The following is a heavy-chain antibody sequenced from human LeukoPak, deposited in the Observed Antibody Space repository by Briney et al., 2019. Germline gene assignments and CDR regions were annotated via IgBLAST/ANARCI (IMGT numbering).Heavy chain of an antibody. CDR1: GFTFSAYA. J-gene: IGHJ3*02. Sequence: GGSLRLSCEASGFTFSAYAMTWVRQAPGKGLEWVSYISSSGSTIYYADSVEGRFTISRDNAKNSLYLQLNSLRAEDTAVYYCARDRVAAADDGFDNWGQGTLVTVSP. CDR2: ISSSGSTI. D-gene: IGHD6-13*01. CDR3: ARDRVAAADDGFDN. V-gene: IGHV3-48*03.